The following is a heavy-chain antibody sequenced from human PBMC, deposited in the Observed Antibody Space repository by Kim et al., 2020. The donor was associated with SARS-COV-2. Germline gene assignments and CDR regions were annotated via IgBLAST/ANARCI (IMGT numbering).Heavy chain of an antibody. CDR1: GGSNSSSSYY. Sequence: SETLSLTCTVSGGSNSSSSYYWGWIRQPPGKGLEWIGSIYYSGSTYYNPSLKSRVTISVDTSKNQFSLKLSSVTAADTAVYYCARRGAAFDYWGQGTLVT. V-gene: IGHV4-39*01. CDR2: IYYSGST. CDR3: ARRGAAFDY. J-gene: IGHJ4*02. D-gene: IGHD6-13*01.